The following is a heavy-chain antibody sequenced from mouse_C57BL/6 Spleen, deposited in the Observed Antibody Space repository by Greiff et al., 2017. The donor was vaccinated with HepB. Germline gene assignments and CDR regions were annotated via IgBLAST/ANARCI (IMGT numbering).Heavy chain of an antibody. CDR3: ARLDRYFDD. J-gene: IGHJ2*01. Sequence: QVQLQQSGPELVKPGASVKISCKASGYAFSSSWMNWVKQRPGKGLEWIGRIYPGDGDTNYNGKFKGKATLTADKSSSTAYMQLSSLTSEDSAVYFCARLDRYFDDWGQGTTLTVSS. CDR2: IYPGDGDT. V-gene: IGHV1-82*01. CDR1: GYAFSSSW.